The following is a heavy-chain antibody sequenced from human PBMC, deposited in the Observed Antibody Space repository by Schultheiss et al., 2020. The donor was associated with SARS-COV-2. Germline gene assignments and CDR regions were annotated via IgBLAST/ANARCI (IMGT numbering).Heavy chain of an antibody. CDR3: ARDRDFWSGGGYGMDV. V-gene: IGHV4-59*01. CDR1: GGSISSYY. J-gene: IGHJ6*02. Sequence: LSLTCTVSGGSISSYYWSWIRQPPGKGLEWIGYIYYSGSTNYNPSLKSRVTISVDTSKNQFSLKLSSVTAADTAVYYCARDRDFWSGGGYGMDVWGQGTTVTVSS. D-gene: IGHD3-3*01. CDR2: IYYSGST.